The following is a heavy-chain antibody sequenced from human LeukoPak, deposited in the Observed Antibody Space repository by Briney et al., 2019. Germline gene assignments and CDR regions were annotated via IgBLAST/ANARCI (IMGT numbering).Heavy chain of an antibody. CDR2: IYPRDSDT. CDR3: ARQGYCSSTSCYEPVNWFDP. CDR1: GYRFTDYW. Sequence: GESLKISCKGSGYRFTDYWIGWVRQMPGKGLDWMGIIYPRDSDTRYSPPFQGQVTISADKSISTVYLQWSSLKASDAAMYYCARQGYCSSTSCYEPVNWFDPWGQGTLVTVSS. V-gene: IGHV5-51*01. J-gene: IGHJ5*02. D-gene: IGHD2-2*01.